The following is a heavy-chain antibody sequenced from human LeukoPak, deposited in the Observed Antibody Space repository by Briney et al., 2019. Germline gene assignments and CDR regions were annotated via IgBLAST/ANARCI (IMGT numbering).Heavy chain of an antibody. CDR3: ARGEITGTMNFDY. V-gene: IGHV4-59*01. CDR1: GGSISSYY. D-gene: IGHD1-20*01. J-gene: IGHJ4*02. Sequence: SETLSLTCTVSGGSISSYYWSWIRQPPGKGLEWIGYIYYSGSTNYNPSLKSRVTISVDTSKNQFSLKLSSVTAADTAVYYCARGEITGTMNFDYWAREPWSPSPQ. CDR2: IYYSGST.